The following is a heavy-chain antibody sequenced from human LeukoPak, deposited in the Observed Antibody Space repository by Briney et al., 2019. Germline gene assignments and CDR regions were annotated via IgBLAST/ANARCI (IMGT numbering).Heavy chain of an antibody. D-gene: IGHD3-9*01. CDR2: ISYDGSNK. Sequence: GGSLRLSCAASGFTFSSYAMHWVRQAPGKGLEWVAVISYDGSNKYYADSVKGRFTISRDNAKNSLYLQMNSLRAEDTAVYYCARGGLRYFDWLSSSFDYWGQGTLVTVSS. J-gene: IGHJ4*02. CDR1: GFTFSSYA. V-gene: IGHV3-30*04. CDR3: ARGGLRYFDWLSSSFDY.